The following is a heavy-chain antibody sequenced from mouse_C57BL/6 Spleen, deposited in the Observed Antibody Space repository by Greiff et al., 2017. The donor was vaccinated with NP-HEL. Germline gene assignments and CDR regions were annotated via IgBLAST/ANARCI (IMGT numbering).Heavy chain of an antibody. CDR2: IDPETGGT. J-gene: IGHJ2*01. D-gene: IGHD1-1*01. CDR1: GYTFTDYE. V-gene: IGHV1-15*01. CDR3: TRDYYEGDY. Sequence: VKLVESGAELVRPGASVTLSCKASGYTFTDYEMHWVKQTPVHGLEWIGAIDPETGGTAYNQKFKGKAILTADKSSSTAYMELRSLTSEDSAVYYCTRDYYEGDYWGQGTTLTVSS.